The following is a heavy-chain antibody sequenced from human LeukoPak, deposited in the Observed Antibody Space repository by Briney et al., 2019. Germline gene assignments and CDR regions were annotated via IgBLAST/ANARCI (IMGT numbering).Heavy chain of an antibody. Sequence: HPGGSLRLSCAASGFTFSNHWMSWVRQAPGKGLEWVANIKHDGSEKYYVDSVKGRFTISRDNARHSLDLQMGSLRAEDTAVYYCARDGGEWELLGDFDYWGQGTLVTVSS. D-gene: IGHD1-26*01. J-gene: IGHJ4*02. CDR1: GFTFSNHW. V-gene: IGHV3-7*03. CDR3: ARDGGEWELLGDFDY. CDR2: IKHDGSEK.